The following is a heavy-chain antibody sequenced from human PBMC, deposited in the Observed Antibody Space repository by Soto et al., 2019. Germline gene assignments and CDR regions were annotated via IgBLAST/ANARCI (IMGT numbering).Heavy chain of an antibody. J-gene: IGHJ4*02. D-gene: IGHD1-1*01. CDR2: ISSSSSYI. Sequence: GGSLRLSCAASGFTFSSYSMNWVRQAPGKGLEWVSSISSSSSYIYYADSVKGRFTISRDNAKNSLYLQMNSLRAEDTAVYYCARVPSDLWTLDYWGQGTLVTVSS. CDR3: ARVPSDLWTLDY. CDR1: GFTFSSYS. V-gene: IGHV3-21*01.